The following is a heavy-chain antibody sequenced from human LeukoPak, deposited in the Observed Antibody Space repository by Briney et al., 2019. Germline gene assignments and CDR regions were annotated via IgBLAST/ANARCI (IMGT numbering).Heavy chain of an antibody. CDR2: ISGSGGST. CDR1: GFTFSSYG. Sequence: GGSLRLSCAASGFTFSSYGMHWVRQAPGKGLEWVSAISGSGGSTYYADSVKGRFTISRDNSKNTLYLQMNSLRAEDTAVYYCAKDQYPGIAAAGPFDYWGQGTLVTVSS. J-gene: IGHJ4*02. CDR3: AKDQYPGIAAAGPFDY. D-gene: IGHD6-13*01. V-gene: IGHV3-23*01.